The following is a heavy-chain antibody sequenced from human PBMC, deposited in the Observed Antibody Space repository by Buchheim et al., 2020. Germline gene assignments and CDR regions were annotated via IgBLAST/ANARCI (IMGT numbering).Heavy chain of an antibody. CDR1: GFTFSSYW. J-gene: IGHJ4*02. Sequence: EVQLVESGGGLVQPGGSLRLSCAASGFTFSSYWMHWVRQAPGKGLVWVSYINIDGSTTSSADSVKGRFTISSDNSKNTIYLQMNRLRAEDTAVYYCARALATRPSPPDLWGQGTL. V-gene: IGHV3-74*01. CDR3: ARALATRPSPPDL. D-gene: IGHD6-6*01. CDR2: INIDGSTT.